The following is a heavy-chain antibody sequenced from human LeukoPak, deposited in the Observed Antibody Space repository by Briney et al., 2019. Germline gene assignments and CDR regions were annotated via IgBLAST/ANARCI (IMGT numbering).Heavy chain of an antibody. CDR2: INSDGSST. Sequence: GGSLRLPCAASGFTFSSYWMHWVRHAPGKGLVWVSRINSDGSSTSYADSVKGRFTISRDNAKNTLYLQMNSLRAEDTAVYYCARVQGSSGWTSYWYFDLWGRGTLVTVSS. V-gene: IGHV3-74*01. D-gene: IGHD6-19*01. CDR3: ARVQGSSGWTSYWYFDL. J-gene: IGHJ2*01. CDR1: GFTFSSYW.